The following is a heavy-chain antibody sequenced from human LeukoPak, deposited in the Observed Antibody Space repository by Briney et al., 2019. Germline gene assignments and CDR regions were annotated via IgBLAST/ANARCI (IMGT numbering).Heavy chain of an antibody. D-gene: IGHD1-1*01. CDR2: IAYDGSNK. CDR1: GFIFDTYG. Sequence: PGGSLRLSCAASGFIFDTYGMLWVRQAPGKGLEWVAVIAYDGSNKVYADSVNGRFTISRDNSKNTLYLQMNSLRGEDTAVYYCAKEKAIATINYGLDVWGQGTTVTVSS. V-gene: IGHV3-30*18. J-gene: IGHJ6*02. CDR3: AKEKAIATINYGLDV.